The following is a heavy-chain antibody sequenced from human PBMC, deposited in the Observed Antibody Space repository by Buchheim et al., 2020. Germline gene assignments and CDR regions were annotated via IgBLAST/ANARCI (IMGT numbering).Heavy chain of an antibody. CDR1: GFTFSTYA. CDR2: IWDDGSGK. D-gene: IGHD3-16*01. Sequence: QVQLVESGGGVVQPGTSVRLSCAASGFTFSTYAMHWVRQAPGKGLEWVAVIWDDGSGKYYADSVKGRFTISRDNSKNLVFLQMSSLRAEDTAVYYCARDLGLSPFDHWGQGTL. CDR3: ARDLGLSPFDH. J-gene: IGHJ4*02. V-gene: IGHV3-33*01.